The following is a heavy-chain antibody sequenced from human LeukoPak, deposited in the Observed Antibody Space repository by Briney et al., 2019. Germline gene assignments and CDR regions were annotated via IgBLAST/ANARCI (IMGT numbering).Heavy chain of an antibody. CDR1: GGSISSGSYY. J-gene: IGHJ6*03. Sequence: SQTLSLTCTVSGGSISSGSYYWSLIRQPAGKGLEWIGRIYTSGSTNYNPSLKSRVTISVDTSKNQFSLKLSSVTAADTAVYYCAREIGGYYYYYYMDVWGKGTTVTISS. D-gene: IGHD4-23*01. V-gene: IGHV4-61*02. CDR2: IYTSGST. CDR3: AREIGGYYYYYYMDV.